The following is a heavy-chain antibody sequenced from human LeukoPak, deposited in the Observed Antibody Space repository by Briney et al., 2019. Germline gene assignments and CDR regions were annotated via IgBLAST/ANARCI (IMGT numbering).Heavy chain of an antibody. CDR1: GGSITSYY. CDR2: IYASGGT. V-gene: IGHV4-4*09. Sequence: SETLSLTCAVSGGSITSYYWNWIRQPPGKGLEWIGYIYASGGTSYNPSLKSRVTISVDRSRNQFSLMLSSVTAADTAVYFCARSIAVTEYYYMDVWGKGTTVTVSS. CDR3: ARSIAVTEYYYMDV. J-gene: IGHJ6*03. D-gene: IGHD6-19*01.